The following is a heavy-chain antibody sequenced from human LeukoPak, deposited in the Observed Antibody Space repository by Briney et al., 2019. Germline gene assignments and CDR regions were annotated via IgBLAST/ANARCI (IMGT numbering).Heavy chain of an antibody. CDR1: GFTVSSNY. Sequence: GGSLRLSCAASGFTVSSNYMSWVRQAPGKGLEWVSVIYSGGNIYYADSVKGRFTISRDNAKNSLYLQMNSLRAEDTAVYYCARDGGFDCGGDCYHFGYWGQGTLVTVSS. D-gene: IGHD2-21*02. V-gene: IGHV3-53*01. CDR3: ARDGGFDCGGDCYHFGY. CDR2: IYSGGNI. J-gene: IGHJ4*02.